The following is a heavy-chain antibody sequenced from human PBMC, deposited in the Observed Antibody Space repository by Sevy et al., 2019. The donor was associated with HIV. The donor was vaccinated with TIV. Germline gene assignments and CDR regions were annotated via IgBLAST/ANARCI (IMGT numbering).Heavy chain of an antibody. CDR3: TRDYYDSTAYYPYYYYGMDV. V-gene: IGHV3-30-3*01. CDR1: GFILNGYA. J-gene: IGHJ6*02. Sequence: GESLKISCAASGFILNGYAIHWVRQAPGKGLEWVTVISYDGNNKFYAGDSVKGRVTISRDNSNNTLYLQINRLRPEDTAVYYCTRDYYDSTAYYPYYYYGMDVWGQGTTVTVS. CDR2: ISYDGNNK. D-gene: IGHD3-22*01.